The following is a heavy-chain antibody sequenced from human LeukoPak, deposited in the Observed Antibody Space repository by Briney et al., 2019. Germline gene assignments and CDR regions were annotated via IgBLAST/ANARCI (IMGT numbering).Heavy chain of an antibody. CDR2: ISGSGGST. CDR1: GSTFSSYA. J-gene: IGHJ4*02. V-gene: IGHV3-23*01. CDR3: AVSSSSSDY. D-gene: IGHD6-13*01. Sequence: PGGSLRLSCAASGSTFSSYAMSWVRQAPGKGLEWVSGISGSGGSTYYADSVKGRFTISRDNSKNTLYLQMNSLRAEDTAVYYCAVSSSSSDYWGQGTLVTVSS.